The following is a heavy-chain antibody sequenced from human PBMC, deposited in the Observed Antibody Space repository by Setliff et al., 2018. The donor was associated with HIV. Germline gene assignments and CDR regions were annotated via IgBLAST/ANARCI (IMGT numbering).Heavy chain of an antibody. CDR3: ARTSRGVTMMEYWYFDL. CDR2: ITPNSGGT. V-gene: IGHV1-2*06. CDR1: GYIFIGYY. D-gene: IGHD2-21*02. J-gene: IGHJ2*01. Sequence: AASVKVSCKASGYIFIGYYIHWVRQAPGQGLEWMGRITPNSGGTDYAQKFQGRVTMTRDTSISTAYMELSRLRSDDTAVYFCARTSRGVTMMEYWYFDLWVPETLLVTVSS.